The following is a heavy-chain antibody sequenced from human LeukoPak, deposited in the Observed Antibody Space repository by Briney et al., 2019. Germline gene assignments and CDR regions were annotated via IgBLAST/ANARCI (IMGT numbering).Heavy chain of an antibody. D-gene: IGHD6-19*01. CDR3: ARAVSGRFDY. CDR2: IYYSGST. Sequence: SETLSLTCTVSGGSMSPYHWGWIRQPPGKGLEWTGYIYYSGSTNYNPSLKSRVTISVDTSKIQLSLKLSSVTAADTAIYYCARAVSGRFDYWGQGTLVTVSS. V-gene: IGHV4-59*08. J-gene: IGHJ4*02. CDR1: GGSMSPYH.